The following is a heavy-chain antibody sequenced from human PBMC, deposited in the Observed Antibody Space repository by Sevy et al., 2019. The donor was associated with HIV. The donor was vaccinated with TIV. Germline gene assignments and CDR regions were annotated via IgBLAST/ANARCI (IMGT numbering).Heavy chain of an antibody. Sequence: GGSLRLSCAASGFTFNSNWMTWVRQAPGKGLEWVANIKQDGSEKYYVDSAKGRFTISRDDAKNSLYLQMNSLRAEDTAVYYCARVAVGDYYYYYMDVWGKGTTVTVSS. CDR3: ARVAVGDYYYYYMDV. V-gene: IGHV3-7*03. CDR2: IKQDGSEK. J-gene: IGHJ6*03. CDR1: GFTFNSNW. D-gene: IGHD4-17*01.